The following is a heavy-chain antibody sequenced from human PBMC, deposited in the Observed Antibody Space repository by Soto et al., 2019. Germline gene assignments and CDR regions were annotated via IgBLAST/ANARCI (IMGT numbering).Heavy chain of an antibody. D-gene: IGHD2-2*01. Sequence: SQTLSLTCXISGDSVSSNSAAWNWIRQSPSRGLEWLGRTYYRSKWYNDYAVSVKSRITINPDTSKNQFSLQLNSVTPEDTAVYYCARGGCSSTSCYPLYGMDVWGQGTTVT. V-gene: IGHV6-1*01. CDR3: ARGGCSSTSCYPLYGMDV. CDR2: TYYRSKWYN. J-gene: IGHJ6*02. CDR1: GDSVSSNSAA.